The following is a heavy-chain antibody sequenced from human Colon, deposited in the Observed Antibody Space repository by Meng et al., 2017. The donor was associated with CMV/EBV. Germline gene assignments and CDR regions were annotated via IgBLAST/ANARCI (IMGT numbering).Heavy chain of an antibody. CDR1: GGSSSSGAFY. CDR2: ISFSGST. CDR3: ARVRSSSSRYFDY. J-gene: IGHJ4*02. Sequence: VSGGSSSSGAFYWTWIRQPPGKGLEWIGYISFSGSTYYNPSLKSRVTISLDTSKNQFSLKLNSVTAADTAVYFCARVRSSSSRYFDYWGQGTLVTVSS. V-gene: IGHV4-30-4*01. D-gene: IGHD6-13*01.